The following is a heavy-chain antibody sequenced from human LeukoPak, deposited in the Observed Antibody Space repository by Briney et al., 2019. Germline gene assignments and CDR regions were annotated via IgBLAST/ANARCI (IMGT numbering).Heavy chain of an antibody. D-gene: IGHD6-19*01. Sequence: SETLSLTCAVYGGSFSVYYWSWIRQPPGKGLEWIGEINHSGSTNYNPSLKSRVTISVDTSKNQFSLKLSSVTAADTAVYYCARPSPWYGSGLDYWGQGTLVTVSS. V-gene: IGHV4-34*01. J-gene: IGHJ4*02. CDR1: GGSFSVYY. CDR3: ARPSPWYGSGLDY. CDR2: INHSGST.